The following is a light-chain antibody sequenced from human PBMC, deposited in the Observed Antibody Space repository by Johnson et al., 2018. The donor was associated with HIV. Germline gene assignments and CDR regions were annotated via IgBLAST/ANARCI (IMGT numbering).Light chain of an antibody. V-gene: IGLV1-51*02. Sequence: QSVLTQPPSVSAAPGQKVTISCSGSSSNIGNNYVSWYQHLPGTAPKLLIYENTKRPSGIPDRFSGSKSGTSATLGITGLQTGDEGDYYCGTWDGSLGAGAVFGTGTKVTVL. CDR3: GTWDGSLGAGAV. J-gene: IGLJ1*01. CDR2: ENT. CDR1: SSNIGNNY.